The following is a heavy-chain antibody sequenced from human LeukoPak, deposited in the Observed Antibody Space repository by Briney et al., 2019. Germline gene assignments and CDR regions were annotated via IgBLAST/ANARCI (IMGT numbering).Heavy chain of an antibody. J-gene: IGHJ6*04. D-gene: IGHD5-12*01. CDR3: ARGSPVLVATLTYYYYYGMDV. CDR2: ISYDGSNK. Sequence: GGSLRLSCAASGFTFSSYAMHWVRQAPGKGLEWVAVISYDGSNKYYADSVKGRFTISRDNSKNTLYLQMNSLRAEDTAVYYCARGSPVLVATLTYYYYYGMDVWGKGTTVTVSS. CDR1: GFTFSSYA. V-gene: IGHV3-30*04.